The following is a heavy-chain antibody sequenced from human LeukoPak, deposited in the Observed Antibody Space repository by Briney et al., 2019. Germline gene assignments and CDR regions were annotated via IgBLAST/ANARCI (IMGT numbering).Heavy chain of an antibody. J-gene: IGHJ6*03. Sequence: GGSLRLSCAASGFTFSDSYMTWVRQAPGKGVEWVAYISGSGHDINYSESAKGRFTISRDNAKNSLYLQMNSLRAEDTAAYYCARDQWLQSDYYMDVWGKGTTVTVSS. V-gene: IGHV3-11*06. CDR2: ISGSGHDI. D-gene: IGHD5-18*01. CDR1: GFTFSDSY. CDR3: ARDQWLQSDYYMDV.